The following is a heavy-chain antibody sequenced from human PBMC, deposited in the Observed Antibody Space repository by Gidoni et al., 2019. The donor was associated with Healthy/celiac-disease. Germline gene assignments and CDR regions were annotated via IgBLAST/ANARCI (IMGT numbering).Heavy chain of an antibody. CDR2: IYPGDPDH. Sequence: EVQLVQSGAGVKKPGESLKISCKGSGYSFTSLWIGWVGQMPGKGLEWMGIIYPGDPDHRYSPAFQGQVTISADKSISTAYLQWSSLKASDTAMYYCAREDTAMVFAFDIWGQGTMVTVSS. CDR1: GYSFTSLW. CDR3: AREDTAMVFAFDI. V-gene: IGHV5-51*03. D-gene: IGHD5-18*01. J-gene: IGHJ3*02.